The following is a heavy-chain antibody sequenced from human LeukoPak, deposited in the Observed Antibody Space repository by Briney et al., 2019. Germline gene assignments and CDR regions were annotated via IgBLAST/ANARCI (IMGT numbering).Heavy chain of an antibody. V-gene: IGHV1-8*01. Sequence: ASVKVSCKASGYTFTSYDINWVRQATGQGLEWMGWMNPNSGNTGYAQKFQGRVTMTRNTSISTAYMELSSLRSEDTAVYYCARERSYPTDYYYYGMDVWSQGTTVTVSS. D-gene: IGHD3-16*02. CDR2: MNPNSGNT. CDR3: ARERSYPTDYYYYGMDV. J-gene: IGHJ6*02. CDR1: GYTFTSYD.